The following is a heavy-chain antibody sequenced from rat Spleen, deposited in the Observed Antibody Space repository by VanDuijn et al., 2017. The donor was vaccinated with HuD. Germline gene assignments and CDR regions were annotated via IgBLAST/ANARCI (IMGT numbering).Heavy chain of an antibody. V-gene: IGHV5-27*01. D-gene: IGHD1-6*01. CDR2: ITNSGGST. J-gene: IGHJ3*01. CDR1: GFTFSNYG. Sequence: EVQLVESGGGLVQPGRSLKLSCAASGFTFSNYGMAWVRQAPTKGLEWVASITNSGGSTYYRDSVKGRFTISRDNAKSTLYLQMDSLRSEDTATYYCTSGLLGGFAYWGQGTLVTVSS. CDR3: TSGLLGGFAY.